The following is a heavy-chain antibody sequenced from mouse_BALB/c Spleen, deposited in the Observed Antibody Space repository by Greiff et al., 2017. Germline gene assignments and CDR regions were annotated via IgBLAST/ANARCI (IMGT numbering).Heavy chain of an antibody. CDR1: GFTFSSYG. Sequence: EVQGVESGGDLVKPGGSLKLSCAASGFTFSSYGMSWVRQTPDKRLEWVATISSGGSYTYYPDSVKGRFTMSRDNAKNTLYLQMSSLKSEDTAMYYCARGEYFDVWGAGTTVTVSS. CDR2: ISSGGSYT. CDR3: ARGEYFDV. V-gene: IGHV5-6*01. J-gene: IGHJ1*01.